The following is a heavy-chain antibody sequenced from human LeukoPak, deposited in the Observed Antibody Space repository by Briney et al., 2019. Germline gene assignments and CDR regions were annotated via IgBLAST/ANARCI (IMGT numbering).Heavy chain of an antibody. V-gene: IGHV4-38-2*02. Sequence: SETLSLTCTVSGYSISSGYYWGWIRQPPGKGLEWIGSIYHSGSTYYNPSLKSRVTISVDTSKNQFPLKLSSVTAADTAVYYCNLVATDYYYMDVWGKGTTVTVSS. J-gene: IGHJ6*03. CDR1: GYSISSGYY. CDR3: NLVATDYYYMDV. CDR2: IYHSGST. D-gene: IGHD5-12*01.